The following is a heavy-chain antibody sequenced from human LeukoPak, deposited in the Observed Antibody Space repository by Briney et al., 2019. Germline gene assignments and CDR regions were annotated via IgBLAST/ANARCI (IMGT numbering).Heavy chain of an antibody. J-gene: IGHJ6*02. D-gene: IGHD1-14*01. CDR2: INPNSGDT. CDR3: ARFLPGSGMDV. Sequence: ASVKVSCKASGYAFTGYIMHWVRQAPGQGLEWMGWINPNSGDTKYTQKFQGRVTLTRDTSISTAYMELNRLRSDDTAVYYCARFLPGSGMDVWGQGTTVTVSS. V-gene: IGHV1-2*02. CDR1: GYAFTGYI.